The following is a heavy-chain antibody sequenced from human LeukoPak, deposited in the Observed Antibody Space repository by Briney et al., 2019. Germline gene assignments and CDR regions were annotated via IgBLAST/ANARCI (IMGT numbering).Heavy chain of an antibody. CDR3: ARDHGGGYKAVAADHDAFDI. CDR1: GYSISSGYY. J-gene: IGHJ3*02. V-gene: IGHV4-38-2*02. Sequence: SETLSLTCTVSGYSISSGYYWGWIRQPPGKGLEWIGSIYHSRNTYYNPSLKSRVTISVDTSKNQFSLKLSSVTAADTAVYYCARDHGGGYKAVAADHDAFDIWGQGTMVTVSS. CDR2: IYHSRNT. D-gene: IGHD6-19*01.